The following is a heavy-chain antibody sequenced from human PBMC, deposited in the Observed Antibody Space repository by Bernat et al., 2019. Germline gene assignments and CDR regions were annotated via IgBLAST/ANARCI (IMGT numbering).Heavy chain of an antibody. D-gene: IGHD2-2*01. CDR3: ARGTLRYCTNSSCPNFFFDF. CDR1: GGSISSSSYY. Sequence: QLQLQESGPGLVKPSETLSLTCTVSGGSISSSSYYWGWIRQPPGKGLEWIGEINDSGSTNYKPSLKSRLTLSVDTSKNQFSLKLSSVTAADTAVYYCARGTLRYCTNSSCPNFFFDFCGQGTLVIVSS. J-gene: IGHJ4*02. CDR2: INDSGST. V-gene: IGHV4-39*07.